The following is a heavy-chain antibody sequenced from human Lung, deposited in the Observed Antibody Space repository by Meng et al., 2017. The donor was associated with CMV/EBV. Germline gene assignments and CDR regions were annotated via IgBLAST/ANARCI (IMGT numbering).Heavy chain of an antibody. CDR3: ASGRGYIA. V-gene: IGHV3-7*01. J-gene: IGHJ5*02. CDR2: INQDGTEK. D-gene: IGHD5-18*01. Sequence: GEXXKISCAASGFTFRSLWMSWVRRAPGKGLEWVANINQDGTEKHYVDSVRGRFTISRDNAKNSLCLQMSSLTVEDTAVYYCASGRGYIAWGQGTLVTVPQ. CDR1: GFTFRSLW.